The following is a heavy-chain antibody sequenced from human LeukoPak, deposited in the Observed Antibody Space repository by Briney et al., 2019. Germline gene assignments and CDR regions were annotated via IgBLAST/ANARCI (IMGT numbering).Heavy chain of an antibody. CDR1: GGSISSGGYY. D-gene: IGHD1-26*01. CDR3: ARSRIVVAAFDI. CDR2: IYYSGST. J-gene: IGHJ3*02. Sequence: PSQTLSLTCTVSGGSISSGGYYWSWIRQHPGKGLEWIGYIYYSGSTYYNPSLKSRVTISVDTSKNQSSLKLSSVTAADTAVYYCARSRIVVAAFDIWGQGTMVTVSS. V-gene: IGHV4-31*03.